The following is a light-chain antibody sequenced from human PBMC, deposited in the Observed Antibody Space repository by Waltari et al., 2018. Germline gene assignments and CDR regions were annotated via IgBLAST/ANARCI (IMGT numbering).Light chain of an antibody. CDR2: GNT. CDR1: SSNIGAGYD. CDR3: QSYDNILTVI. J-gene: IGLJ2*01. V-gene: IGLV1-40*01. Sequence: QSGLTQPPSVSGAPGQSVPIPCTGSSSNIGAGYDVHWYQHLPGSAPKLLTYGNTKRPSGVPDRFSGSKSGTSASLAITGLQAEDEADYYCQSYDNILTVIFGGGTKVTVL.